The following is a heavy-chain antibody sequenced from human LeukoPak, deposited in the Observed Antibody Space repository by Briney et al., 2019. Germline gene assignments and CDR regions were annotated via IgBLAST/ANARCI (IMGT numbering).Heavy chain of an antibody. CDR1: GFSLNSRGMC. J-gene: IGHJ3*01. Sequence: SGPPLVKPTQTLTLTCTFSGFSLNSRGMCINWIRQSPGKGLEWLARIDWDGDKHYTTSLKTRLVISKETSKNQVVLTMASMDPVDTATYYCARISTISTRSAFDVWGKGTKVTVSS. D-gene: IGHD5-24*01. V-gene: IGHV2-70*11. CDR3: ARISTISTRSAFDV. CDR2: IDWDGDK.